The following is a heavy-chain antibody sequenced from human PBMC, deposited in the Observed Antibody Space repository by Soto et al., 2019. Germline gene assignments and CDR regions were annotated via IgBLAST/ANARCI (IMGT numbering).Heavy chain of an antibody. D-gene: IGHD4-17*01. V-gene: IGHV4-61*01. CDR2: IYYSGST. CDR1: GGSVSSGSYY. Sequence: QVQLQESGPGLVKPSETLSLTCTVSGGSVSSGSYYWSWIRQPPGKGLEWIGYIYYSGSTNYNPALKSRVTISVDTSKNQFSLKLSSVIAADTAVYYCANYPTTVSSDYWGQGTLVTVSS. CDR3: ANYPTTVSSDY. J-gene: IGHJ4*02.